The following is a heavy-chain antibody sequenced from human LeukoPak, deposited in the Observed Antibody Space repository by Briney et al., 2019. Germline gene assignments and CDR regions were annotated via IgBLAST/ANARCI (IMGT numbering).Heavy chain of an antibody. CDR3: ARIPHNVDRGVTKLHYID. CDR2: IYLDGST. D-gene: IGHD3-10*01. Sequence: SETLSLTCTVSGYSISSGCLWGWIRLPPGEGLEWIASIYLDGSTYYTPSLKSRVTISIDNSKNQFSLNLNSVNSEDTAVYYCARIPHNVDRGVTKLHYID. J-gene: IGHJ6*03. CDR1: GYSISSGCL. V-gene: IGHV4-38-2*02.